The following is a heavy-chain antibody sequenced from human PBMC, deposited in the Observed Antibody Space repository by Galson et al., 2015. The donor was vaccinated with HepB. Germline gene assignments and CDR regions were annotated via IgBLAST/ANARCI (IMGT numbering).Heavy chain of an antibody. CDR1: GFMFSSYG. Sequence: SLRLSCAASGFMFSSYGMHWVRQAPGKGPEWVAVIWHDGSNKNYADSVQGRVTISRDNSKNTLYLQMNSLRAEDTAVYYCARGLCTGGSCHAFDYWGQGTLVTVSS. D-gene: IGHD2-15*01. V-gene: IGHV3-33*01. CDR2: IWHDGSNK. CDR3: ARGLCTGGSCHAFDY. J-gene: IGHJ4*02.